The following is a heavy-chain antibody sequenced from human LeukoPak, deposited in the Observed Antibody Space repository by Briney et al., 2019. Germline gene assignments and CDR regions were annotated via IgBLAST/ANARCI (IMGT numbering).Heavy chain of an antibody. CDR3: ARGGRGYSYGLDS. V-gene: IGHV4-31*03. CDR1: GDSMNSFTYS. J-gene: IGHJ4*02. CDR2: VYYSGGT. Sequence: SETLSLTCTVSGDSMNSFTYSWTWIRQHPGKGLEWIGYVYYSGGTYVNPSLKRRLTMSADTPKNQFSLHLTSVTAADTAVYYCARGGRGYSYGLDSWGQGIPVTVSS. D-gene: IGHD5-18*01.